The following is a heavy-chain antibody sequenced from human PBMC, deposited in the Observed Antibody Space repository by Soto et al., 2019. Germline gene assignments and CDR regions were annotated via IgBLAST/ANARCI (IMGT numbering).Heavy chain of an antibody. CDR2: ISYDGSNK. J-gene: IGHJ3*02. V-gene: IGHV3-30*18. D-gene: IGHD2-21*02. Sequence: QVQLVESGGGVVQPGRSLRLSCAASGFTFSSYGMHWVRQAPGKGLEWVAVISYDGSNKYYADSVKGRFTISRDNSKNTLYLQMNSLRAEDTAVYYCAKALCGGDCYSGAFDIWGQGTMVTVSS. CDR3: AKALCGGDCYSGAFDI. CDR1: GFTFSSYG.